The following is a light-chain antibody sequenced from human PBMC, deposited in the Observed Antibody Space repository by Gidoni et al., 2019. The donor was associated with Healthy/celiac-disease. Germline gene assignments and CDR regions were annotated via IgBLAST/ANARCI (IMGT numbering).Light chain of an antibody. CDR2: GKN. Sequence: SSELTQDPAVSVALGQTVRITCQGDSLRRYYASWYQQKPGQAPVLVISGKNNRPSGIPDRFSGSSSGNTASLTITGAQAEDEADYYCNSRDSSGNHLVFGGGTKLTVL. J-gene: IGLJ2*01. CDR1: SLRRYY. CDR3: NSRDSSGNHLV. V-gene: IGLV3-19*01.